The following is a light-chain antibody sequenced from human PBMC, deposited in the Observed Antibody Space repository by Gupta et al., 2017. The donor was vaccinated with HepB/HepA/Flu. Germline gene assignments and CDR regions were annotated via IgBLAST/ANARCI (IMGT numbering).Light chain of an antibody. Sequence: EIVLTQSPATLSLSPGERATLSCRASQSVTSQLAWYQQKPGQAPRLLIYDPSNRAAGIPARFSGSASATDFTLTISSLEPEDFAVYYCQQRSNWPLTFGGGTKVEIK. CDR3: QQRSNWPLT. J-gene: IGKJ4*01. V-gene: IGKV3-11*01. CDR2: DPS. CDR1: QSVTSQ.